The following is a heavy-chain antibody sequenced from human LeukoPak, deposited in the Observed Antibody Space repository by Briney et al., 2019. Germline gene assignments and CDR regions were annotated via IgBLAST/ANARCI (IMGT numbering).Heavy chain of an antibody. D-gene: IGHD6-13*01. CDR2: ISYDGSNK. J-gene: IGHJ6*03. CDR1: GFTFSSYA. CDR3: ARPRTGSSSWYYYYCMDV. V-gene: IGHV3-30*01. Sequence: GGSLRLSCSASGFTFSSYAMHWVRQAPGKGPEWVAVISYDGSNKYYADSVKGRFTISRDNSKHTLYLQMNSLRAEDTAVYYCARPRTGSSSWYYYYCMDVWGKGTTVTVSS.